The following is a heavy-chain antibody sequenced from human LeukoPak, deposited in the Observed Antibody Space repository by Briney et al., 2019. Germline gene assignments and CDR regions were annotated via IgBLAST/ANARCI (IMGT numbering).Heavy chain of an antibody. V-gene: IGHV4-31*03. CDR3: ARLYGYPKAFDI. Sequence: SGTLSLTCTVPGGSISSGGYYWSWIRQHPGKGLEWIGYIYYSGSTYYNPSLKSRVTISVDTSKNQFSLKLSSVTAADTAVYYCARLYGYPKAFDIWGQGTMVTVSS. CDR2: IYYSGST. CDR1: GGSISSGGYY. D-gene: IGHD5-24*01. J-gene: IGHJ3*02.